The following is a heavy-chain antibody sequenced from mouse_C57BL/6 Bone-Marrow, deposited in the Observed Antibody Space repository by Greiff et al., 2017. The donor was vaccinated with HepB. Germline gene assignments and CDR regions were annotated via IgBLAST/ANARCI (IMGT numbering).Heavy chain of an antibody. CDR1: GYTFTSYW. J-gene: IGHJ3*01. CDR3: AREDYYSGSKWFAY. CDR2: IYPGNSDT. V-gene: IGHV1-5*01. Sequence: EVKLQQSGTVLARPGASVKMSCKTSGYTFTSYWMHWVKQRPGQGLEWIGAIYPGNSDTSYHQKFKGRAKMTTVTSASTAYMELSSLTNEDSAVYYCAREDYYSGSKWFAYWGQGTLVTVSA. D-gene: IGHD1-1*01.